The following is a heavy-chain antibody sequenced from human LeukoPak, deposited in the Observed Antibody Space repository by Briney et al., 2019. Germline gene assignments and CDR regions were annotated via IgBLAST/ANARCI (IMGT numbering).Heavy chain of an antibody. V-gene: IGHV3-21*01. CDR3: VRGKANYGSGSDV. J-gene: IGHJ6*04. D-gene: IGHD3-10*01. CDR2: ISSSSSYI. CDR1: GFTFSRHN. Sequence: GGSLRLSCAASGFTFSRHNMNWVRQAPGKGLEWVSSISSSSSYIYYADSVKGRFTISRDNARNTLYLQMNSLRAEDTAVYYCVRGKANYGSGSDVWGKGTTVTVSS.